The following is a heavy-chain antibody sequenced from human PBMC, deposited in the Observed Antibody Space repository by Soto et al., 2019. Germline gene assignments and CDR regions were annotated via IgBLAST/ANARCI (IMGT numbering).Heavy chain of an antibody. CDR2: VYPGDSNT. J-gene: IGHJ6*02. Sequence: GESLKISCQGSGYRFTSYWIGWVRQMPGKGLEWMGIVYPGDSNTRYSPSFQGQVTISADKSISTAYLQWSSLKASDTAMYYCARVIVAAAGYYYYYYYGMDVWGQGTTVTVSS. D-gene: IGHD6-13*01. V-gene: IGHV5-51*01. CDR3: ARVIVAAAGYYYYYYYGMDV. CDR1: GYRFTSYW.